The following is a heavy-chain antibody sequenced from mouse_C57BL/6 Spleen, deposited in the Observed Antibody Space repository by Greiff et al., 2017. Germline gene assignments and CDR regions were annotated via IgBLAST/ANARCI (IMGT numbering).Heavy chain of an antibody. J-gene: IGHJ2*01. Sequence: DVKLVESGEGLVKPGGSLKLSCAASGFTFSSYAMSWVRQTPEKRLEWVAYISSGGDYIYYADTVKGRFTISRDNARNTLYLQMSSLKSEDTAMYYCTREGDYYGSKDYFDYWGQGTTLTVSS. D-gene: IGHD1-1*01. CDR3: TREGDYYGSKDYFDY. CDR2: ISSGGDYI. CDR1: GFTFSSYA. V-gene: IGHV5-9-1*02.